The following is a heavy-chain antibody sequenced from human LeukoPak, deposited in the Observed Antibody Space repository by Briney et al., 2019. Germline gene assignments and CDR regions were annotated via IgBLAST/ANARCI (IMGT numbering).Heavy chain of an antibody. J-gene: IGHJ4*02. Sequence: SETLSLTCTVSGGSISSYYWSWIRQPAGKGLEWIGRIYTSGSTNYNPSLKSRLTMSVDTSKNQFSLKLTSVTAADTAVYYCAREASYCGGDCLLDYWGQGTLVTVSS. D-gene: IGHD2-21*01. CDR3: AREASYCGGDCLLDY. CDR1: GGSISSYY. V-gene: IGHV4-4*07. CDR2: IYTSGST.